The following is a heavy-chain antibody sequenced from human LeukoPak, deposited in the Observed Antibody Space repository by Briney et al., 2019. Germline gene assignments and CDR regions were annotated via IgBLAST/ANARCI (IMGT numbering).Heavy chain of an antibody. V-gene: IGHV1-46*01. J-gene: IGHJ4*02. CDR2: INPSGGST. CDR3: ARDRYYYDSSGYIRGISFDY. D-gene: IGHD3-22*01. Sequence: ASVNVSCKASGYTFTSYYMHWVRHAPGQGLEWMGIINPSGGSTSYAQKFQGRVTMTRDTSTSTVYMELSSLRSEDTAVYYCARDRYYYDSSGYIRGISFDYWGQGTLVTVSS. CDR1: GYTFTSYY.